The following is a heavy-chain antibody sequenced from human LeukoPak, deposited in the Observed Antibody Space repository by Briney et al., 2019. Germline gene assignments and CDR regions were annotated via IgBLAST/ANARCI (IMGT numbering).Heavy chain of an antibody. V-gene: IGHV1-69*13. CDR1: GGTFSSYA. CDR2: IIPIFGTT. Sequence: SVKVSCKASGGTFSSYAISWVRQAPGQGLEWMGGIIPIFGTTNYAQKFLGRVTITADESMSTAYMDLSSLRSEDTAVYYCASPRLMGIAAAGGSFDQWGQGTLVTVSS. J-gene: IGHJ4*02. CDR3: ASPRLMGIAAAGGSFDQ. D-gene: IGHD6-13*01.